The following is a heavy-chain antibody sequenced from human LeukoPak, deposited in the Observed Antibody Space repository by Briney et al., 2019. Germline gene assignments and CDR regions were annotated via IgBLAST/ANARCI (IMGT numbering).Heavy chain of an antibody. J-gene: IGHJ3*02. V-gene: IGHV4-61*02. CDR1: GGSISSGSYY. CDR3: ARSPTEAAFDI. CDR2: IYTSGST. Sequence: SQTLSLTCTVSGGSISSGSYYWRWIRQPAGKGLEWIARIYTSGSTNYNPSLKSRVTISVNTSKNQFSLKLSSVTAADTAVYYCARSPTEAAFDIWGQGTMVTVSS. D-gene: IGHD4-17*01.